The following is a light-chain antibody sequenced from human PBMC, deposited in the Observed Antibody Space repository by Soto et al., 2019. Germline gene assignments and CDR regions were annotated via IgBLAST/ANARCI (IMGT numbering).Light chain of an antibody. CDR3: QQYGSSPQT. V-gene: IGKV3-20*01. CDR1: QSVSSSY. J-gene: IGKJ1*01. Sequence: EILLTQYPGTLSLSPGERATLSCRASQSVSSSYLAWYQQKPGQAPRLLIYGASSRATGIPDRFSGSGSGADVTLTISRLEPEDFAVYYCQQYGSSPQTFGQGTKVEIK. CDR2: GAS.